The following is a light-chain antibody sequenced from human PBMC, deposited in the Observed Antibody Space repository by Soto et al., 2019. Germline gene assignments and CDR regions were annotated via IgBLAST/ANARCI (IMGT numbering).Light chain of an antibody. CDR2: GAS. Sequence: DIQLTQSPSFLSASVGDRVTITCRASQGISTYLAWYQQKPGKAPKLLIYGASTLQSGVPSRFSGSGSGAEFNLTIRILQHADYATYYYQQISTFTGNFGGGTTME. V-gene: IGKV1-9*01. CDR1: QGISTY. J-gene: IGKJ4*01. CDR3: QQISTFTGN.